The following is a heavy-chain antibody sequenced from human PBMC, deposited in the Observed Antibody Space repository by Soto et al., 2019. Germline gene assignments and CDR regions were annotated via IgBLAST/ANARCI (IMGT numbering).Heavy chain of an antibody. V-gene: IGHV1-2*02. J-gene: IGHJ5*02. CDR3: ARDYDFWSGYYYNWFDP. D-gene: IGHD3-3*01. CDR1: GYTFTGYY. Sequence: ASVKVSCKASGYTFTGYYMHWVRQAPGQGLEWMGWINPNSGGTNYAQKFQGRVTMTRDTSISTAYMELSRLRSDDTAVYYCARDYDFWSGYYYNWFDPWGQGTLVTVSS. CDR2: INPNSGGT.